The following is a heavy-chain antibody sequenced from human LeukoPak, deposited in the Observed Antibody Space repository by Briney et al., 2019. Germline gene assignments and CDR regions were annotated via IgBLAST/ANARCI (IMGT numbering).Heavy chain of an antibody. V-gene: IGHV3-30*03. CDR3: ARVRYCSGGSCYFYNAMDV. D-gene: IGHD2-15*01. CDR1: GFFVTTYG. J-gene: IGHJ6*02. Sequence: PGGSLRLSCAASGFFVTTYGIHWVRQAPGKGLEWVAVISRDESNKYYGDSVKGRFTISRDNSKNTLYLHMNSLRAEDTAVYYCARVRYCSGGSCYFYNAMDVWGQRTTVTVSS. CDR2: ISRDESNK.